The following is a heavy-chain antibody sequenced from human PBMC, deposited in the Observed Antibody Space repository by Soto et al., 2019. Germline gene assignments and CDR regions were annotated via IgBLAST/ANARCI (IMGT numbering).Heavy chain of an antibody. J-gene: IGHJ1*01. CDR3: AREYSSSWYGH. V-gene: IGHV2-5*01. CDR2: IYWNDDK. Sequence: SGPTLVNPTQTLTLTCTFSGFSLSTNAVGVGWIRQPPGKALEWLALIYWNDDKRYSPSLKSRLTSTKATSKNQVVLTMTNVDPVDTATYYCAREYSSSWYGHWGQGTLVTVSS. D-gene: IGHD6-13*01. CDR1: GFSLSTNAVG.